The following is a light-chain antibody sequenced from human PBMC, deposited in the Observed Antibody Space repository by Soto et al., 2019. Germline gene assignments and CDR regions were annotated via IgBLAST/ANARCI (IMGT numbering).Light chain of an antibody. CDR1: QTISTW. CDR3: QQYNSYS. Sequence: IRMTQSPSSLSASTGDRVTITCRASQTISTWMAWYQQKPGKAPKLLVYDASTLQSGVASRFSGSGSGTEFTLTISSLQPDDFATYYCQQYNSYSFGQGTRLEIK. V-gene: IGKV1-5*01. J-gene: IGKJ5*01. CDR2: DAS.